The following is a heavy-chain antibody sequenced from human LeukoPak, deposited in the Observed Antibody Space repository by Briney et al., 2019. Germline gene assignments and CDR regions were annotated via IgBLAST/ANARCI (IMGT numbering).Heavy chain of an antibody. Sequence: GGSLRLSCAASGFTFSGSAMHWVRQASGKGLEWVGRIRSKANSYATAYAASVKGRFTISRDDSKNTAYLQMNSLKTGDTAVYYCTTGVTTLEWGQGTLVTVSS. J-gene: IGHJ4*02. CDR1: GFTFSGSA. V-gene: IGHV3-73*01. CDR3: TTGVTTLE. CDR2: IRSKANSYAT. D-gene: IGHD4-17*01.